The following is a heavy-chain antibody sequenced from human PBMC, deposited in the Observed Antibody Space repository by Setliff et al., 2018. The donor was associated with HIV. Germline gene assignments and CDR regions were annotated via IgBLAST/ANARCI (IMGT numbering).Heavy chain of an antibody. Sequence: PGGSLRLSCAASGFIFSNARMNWVRQVPGKGLEWVGHIKKKGDGGTTEYATTVKGRFTISRDDSENMLYLQMNDLKTEDTAVYYCMYFAIAGAWDYWGQGTLVTVSS. V-gene: IGHV3-15*01. D-gene: IGHD6-13*01. CDR2: IKKKGDGGTT. CDR3: MYFAIAGAWDY. J-gene: IGHJ4*02. CDR1: GFIFSNAR.